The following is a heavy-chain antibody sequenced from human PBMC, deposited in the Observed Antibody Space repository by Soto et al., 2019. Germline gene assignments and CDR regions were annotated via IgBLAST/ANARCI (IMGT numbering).Heavy chain of an antibody. CDR2: IKVDGSEK. Sequence: GGSLRLSCAASGFTFSSHWMSWVRQAPGKGLEWVANIKVDGSEKYYVDSVRGRFSISRDNAKDSLYLQMNSLRAEDTAVYYCTRDSYDSSGYYYDFFDYWGQGTLVTVSS. J-gene: IGHJ4*02. CDR1: GFTFSSHW. D-gene: IGHD3-22*01. V-gene: IGHV3-7*01. CDR3: TRDSYDSSGYYYDFFDY.